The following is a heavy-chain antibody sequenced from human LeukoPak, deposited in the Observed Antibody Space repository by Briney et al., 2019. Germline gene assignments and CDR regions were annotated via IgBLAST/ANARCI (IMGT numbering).Heavy chain of an antibody. J-gene: IGHJ5*02. CDR3: ARDDYYDSSGYFNWFDP. D-gene: IGHD3-22*01. CDR1: GFTFSDYY. Sequence: GGSLRLSCAASGFTFSDYYMSWIRQAPGKGLEWVSYISSSGSTIYYADSVKGRFTISRDNAKNSLYLQMNSLRAEDTAVYYCARDDYYDSSGYFNWFDPWGQGTLVTVFS. V-gene: IGHV3-11*01. CDR2: ISSSGSTI.